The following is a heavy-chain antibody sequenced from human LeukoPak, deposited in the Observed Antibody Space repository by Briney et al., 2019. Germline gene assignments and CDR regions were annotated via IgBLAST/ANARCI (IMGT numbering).Heavy chain of an antibody. D-gene: IGHD3-10*01. V-gene: IGHV3-7*03. Sequence: GGSLRLSCAASGFTFSSYWMSWVRQAPGKGLEWVANIKQDGSEKYYVDSVKGRFTISRDNAKNSLYLQMNSLRAEDTAVYYCARDGPYYYGSGIDYWGQGTLVTVSS. CDR2: IKQDGSEK. J-gene: IGHJ4*02. CDR3: ARDGPYYYGSGIDY. CDR1: GFTFSSYW.